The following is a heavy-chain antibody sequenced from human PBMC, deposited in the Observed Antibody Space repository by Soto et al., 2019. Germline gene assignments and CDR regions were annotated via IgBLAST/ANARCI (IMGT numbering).Heavy chain of an antibody. V-gene: IGHV3-48*02. CDR3: ARDLGFYDSYYRNRIPHLVS. J-gene: IGHJ5*01. D-gene: IGHD3-10*01. Sequence: PGGSVRLSCEASGFTSSPNGMNWFRHAPEKGLEWVSFISIGSSTINYADSVRGRFTISRDNAKNSLYLQMNSLRDEDTAVYYCARDLGFYDSYYRNRIPHLVSSGQGTLVPVSS. CDR2: ISIGSSTI. CDR1: GFTSSPNG.